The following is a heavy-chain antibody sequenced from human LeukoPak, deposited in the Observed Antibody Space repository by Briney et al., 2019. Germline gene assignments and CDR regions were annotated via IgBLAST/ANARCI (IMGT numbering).Heavy chain of an antibody. CDR2: ISAYNGNT. Sequence: ASVKVSCKASGYTFTSYGISWVQQAPGQGLEWMGWISAYNGNTNYAQKLQGRVTMTTDTSTSTAYMELRSLRSDDTAVYYCARVVTIFGVVIAKNYYYMDVWGKGTTVTVSS. D-gene: IGHD3-3*01. CDR1: GYTFTSYG. V-gene: IGHV1-18*01. J-gene: IGHJ6*03. CDR3: ARVVTIFGVVIAKNYYYMDV.